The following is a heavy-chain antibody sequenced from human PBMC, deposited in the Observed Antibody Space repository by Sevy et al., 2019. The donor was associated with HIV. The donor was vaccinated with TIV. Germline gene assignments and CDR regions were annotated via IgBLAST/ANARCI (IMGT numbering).Heavy chain of an antibody. V-gene: IGHV3-33*01. D-gene: IGHD3-10*01. Sequence: GGSLRLSCAASGFTFSSYGMHWVRQAPGKGLEWVALIWYDGSSKYYADSVKGRFTISRDNSKNTLDLQMNSLRAEDTAVDYCASGAYYYAALTENFDYWGQGTLVTVSS. J-gene: IGHJ4*02. CDR2: IWYDGSSK. CDR1: GFTFSSYG. CDR3: ASGAYYYAALTENFDY.